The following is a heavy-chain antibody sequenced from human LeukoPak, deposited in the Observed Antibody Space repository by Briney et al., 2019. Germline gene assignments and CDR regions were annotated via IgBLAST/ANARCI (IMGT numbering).Heavy chain of an antibody. Sequence: PSGTLSLTCAVSGGSISSSNWWSWVRQPPGKGLEWIGEIYRSGSTNYNPSLKSRLTISVDKSKNQFSLKLSSVTAADTAVYYCARAPIAAAEPFDYWGQGTLVTVSS. D-gene: IGHD6-13*01. CDR2: IYRSGST. V-gene: IGHV4-4*02. J-gene: IGHJ4*02. CDR1: GGSISSSNW. CDR3: ARAPIAAAEPFDY.